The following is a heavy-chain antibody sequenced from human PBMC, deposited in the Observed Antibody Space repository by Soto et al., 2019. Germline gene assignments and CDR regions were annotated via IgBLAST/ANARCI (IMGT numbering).Heavy chain of an antibody. Sequence: PSETLSLTCTFSCSSISSRSYYWGWIRQPPGKGLEWIGSIYYSGSTYYNPSLKSRVTISVDTSKNQFSLKLSSVTAADTAVYYCARHQTSLGYCSGGSCYSGHYYYYGMDVWGQGTTVT. CDR1: CSSISSRSYY. V-gene: IGHV4-39*01. CDR2: IYYSGST. CDR3: ARHQTSLGYCSGGSCYSGHYYYYGMDV. J-gene: IGHJ6*02. D-gene: IGHD2-15*01.